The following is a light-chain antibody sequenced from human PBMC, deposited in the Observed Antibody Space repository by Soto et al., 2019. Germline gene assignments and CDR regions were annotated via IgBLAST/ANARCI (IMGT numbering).Light chain of an antibody. V-gene: IGKV3-15*01. J-gene: IGKJ3*01. Sequence: EIVMTQSPATLSVSPGERATLSCRASQSVSSNLAWYQQKPGQAPRLLIYGASTRATGIPARFSGSGSGTELTLTISSLQSEDFAVYYCQQYHNWPFTFGPGTKVDIK. CDR1: QSVSSN. CDR3: QQYHNWPFT. CDR2: GAS.